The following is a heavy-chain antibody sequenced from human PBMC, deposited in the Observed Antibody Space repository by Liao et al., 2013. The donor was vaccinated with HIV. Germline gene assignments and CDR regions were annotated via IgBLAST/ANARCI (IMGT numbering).Heavy chain of an antibody. J-gene: IGHJ3*02. CDR2: INRSGST. D-gene: IGHD3-3*01. CDR1: GGSFSGYY. V-gene: IGHV4-34*01. Sequence: QVQLQQWGAGLLKPSETLSLTCAVYGGSFSGYYWSWIRQPPGKGLEWIGEINRSGSTNYNPSLKSRVTISVDTSKNQFSLKLSSVTAADTAVYYCARGSPRVVMGVMNAFDIWGQGTMVTVSS. CDR3: ARGSPRVVMGVMNAFDI.